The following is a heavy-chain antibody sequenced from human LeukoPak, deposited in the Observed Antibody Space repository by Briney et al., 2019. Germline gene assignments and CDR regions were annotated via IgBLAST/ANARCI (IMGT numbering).Heavy chain of an antibody. Sequence: PGGSLRLSCAASGFTFSSYAMSWVRQAPGKGLEWVSAISGSGGSTYYADSVEGRFTISRDNSKNTLYLQMNSLRAEDTAVYYCAKGEYQLPYYYYGMDVWGQGTTVTVSS. CDR3: AKGEYQLPYYYYGMDV. CDR1: GFTFSSYA. V-gene: IGHV3-23*01. J-gene: IGHJ6*02. D-gene: IGHD2-2*01. CDR2: ISGSGGST.